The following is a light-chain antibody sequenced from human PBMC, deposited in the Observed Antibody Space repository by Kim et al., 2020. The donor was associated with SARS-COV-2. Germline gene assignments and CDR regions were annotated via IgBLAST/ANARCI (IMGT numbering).Light chain of an antibody. CDR2: EAS. J-gene: IGKJ1*01. Sequence: SASVGDTVTFTCRASRSITGWVAWYQQQPGSAPKLLIYEASTLRSWVPSRFSGSGSGTEFTLTISSLQPDDFATYYCQQYDTSWTFGQGTKVDIK. V-gene: IGKV1-5*03. CDR1: RSITGW. CDR3: QQYDTSWT.